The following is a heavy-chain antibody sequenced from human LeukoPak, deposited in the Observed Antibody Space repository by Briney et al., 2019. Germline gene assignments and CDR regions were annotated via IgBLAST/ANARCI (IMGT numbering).Heavy chain of an antibody. CDR3: ARKFPYVDYYYYMDV. CDR1: GYTFTNYA. Sequence: GASVKVSCKASGYTFTNYAMNWVRQATGQGLEWMGWMNPNSGNTGYAQKFQGRVTMTRNTSISTAYMELSSLRSEDTAVYYCARKFPYVDYYYYMDVWGKGTTVTISS. J-gene: IGHJ6*03. D-gene: IGHD3-10*02. V-gene: IGHV1-8*02. CDR2: MNPNSGNT.